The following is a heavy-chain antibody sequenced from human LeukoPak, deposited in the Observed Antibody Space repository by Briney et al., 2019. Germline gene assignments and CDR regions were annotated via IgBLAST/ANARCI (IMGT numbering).Heavy chain of an antibody. CDR3: ARQRTRGSWTFDI. Sequence: PSGTLSLTCTVSGGSISGSDYFWGWIRQPPGKGLEWIVSIYYTGTTYYNPSLRSRVTISVDTSNNQFSLKLSSVTAADTAVYYCARQRTRGSWTFDIWGQGTMVTVSS. J-gene: IGHJ3*02. V-gene: IGHV4-39*01. CDR2: IYYTGTT. CDR1: GGSISGSDYF. D-gene: IGHD3-10*01.